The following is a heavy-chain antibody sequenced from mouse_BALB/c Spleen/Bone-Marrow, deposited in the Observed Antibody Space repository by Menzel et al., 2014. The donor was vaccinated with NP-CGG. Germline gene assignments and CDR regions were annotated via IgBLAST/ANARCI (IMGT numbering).Heavy chain of an antibody. Sequence: VKLQESGPGLVAPSQSLSIPCTISGFSLTSYGVHWVRQPPEKGLEWLVVIWSDGSTTYNSALKSRLSISKDNSKSQVFLKMNSLQTDDTAMYYCARHANWDYFDYWGQGTTLTVSS. J-gene: IGHJ2*01. CDR2: IWSDGST. CDR3: ARHANWDYFDY. CDR1: GFSLTSYG. D-gene: IGHD4-1*01. V-gene: IGHV2-6-1*01.